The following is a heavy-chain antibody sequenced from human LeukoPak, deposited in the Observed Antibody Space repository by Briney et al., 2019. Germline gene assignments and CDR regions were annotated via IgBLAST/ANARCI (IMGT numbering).Heavy chain of an antibody. D-gene: IGHD5-12*01. CDR1: GGSISSSSYY. CDR2: IYYSGST. J-gene: IGHJ4*02. V-gene: IGHV4-39*07. Sequence: SETLSLTCTVSGGSISSSSYYWGWIRQPPGKGLEWIGSIYYSGSTYYNPSLKSRVTISVDTSKNQFSLKLSSVTAADTAVYYCARGPIVATTFDYWGQGTLVTVSS. CDR3: ARGPIVATTFDY.